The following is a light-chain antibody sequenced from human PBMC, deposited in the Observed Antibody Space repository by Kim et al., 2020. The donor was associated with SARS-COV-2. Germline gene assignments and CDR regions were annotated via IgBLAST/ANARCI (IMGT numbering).Light chain of an antibody. Sequence: QSIPNYCSGTSSDVGGYNVGSWYQQHPGEAPKLIIYDVTNRPSGVSNRFSGYKSGNTASLTISGVQTEDEADYYCTTYTSSDTLVFGGGTQLTVL. V-gene: IGLV2-14*03. CDR3: TTYTSSDTLV. CDR1: SSDVGGYNV. J-gene: IGLJ2*01. CDR2: DVT.